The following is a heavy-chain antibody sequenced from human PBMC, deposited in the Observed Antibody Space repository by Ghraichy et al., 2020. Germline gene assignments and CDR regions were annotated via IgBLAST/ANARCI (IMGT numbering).Heavy chain of an antibody. CDR2: INSGGDLI. CDR3: VSPRGGYYYIDV. V-gene: IGHV3-48*03. Sequence: GGSLRLSCAASGLTFSTYDMAWVRRAPGKGLEWVAYINSGGDLIYYADSVKGRFTISRDNRRESLFLHMNTLRGEDTAVYYCVSPRGGYYYIDVWGTGTTVTVS. CDR1: GLTFSTYD. J-gene: IGHJ6*03.